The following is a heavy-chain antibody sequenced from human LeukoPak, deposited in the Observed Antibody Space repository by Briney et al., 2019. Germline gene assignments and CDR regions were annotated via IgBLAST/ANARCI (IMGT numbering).Heavy chain of an antibody. V-gene: IGHV3-21*05. CDR2: ISSSSSYR. Sequence: PGGSLRLSCAASGFSFSDYSMNWVRQAPGKGLEGVSYISSSSSYRYYADSVKGRFTISRDNGKNSLYLQVNSLRAEDTAVYYCARDRTTVTTSDYWGQGTLVTVSS. J-gene: IGHJ4*02. D-gene: IGHD4-17*01. CDR1: GFSFSDYS. CDR3: ARDRTTVTTSDY.